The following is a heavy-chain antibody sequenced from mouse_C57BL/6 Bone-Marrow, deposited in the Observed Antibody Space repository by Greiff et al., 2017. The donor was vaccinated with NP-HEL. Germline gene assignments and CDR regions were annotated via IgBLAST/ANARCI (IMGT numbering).Heavy chain of an antibody. CDR1: GYTFTDYG. CDR3: TTNWYFDV. Sequence: VHLQQSGAELVRPGASVTLSCKASGYTFTDYGMHWVKQTPVHGLEWIGAIDPETGGTADKSSSTAYMELRSLTSEDSAVYYCTTNWYFDVWGTGTTVTVSS. V-gene: IGHV1-15*01. CDR2: IDPETGG. J-gene: IGHJ1*03.